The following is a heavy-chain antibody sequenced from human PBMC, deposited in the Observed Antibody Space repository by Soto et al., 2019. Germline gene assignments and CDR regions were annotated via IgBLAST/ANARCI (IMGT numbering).Heavy chain of an antibody. V-gene: IGHV2-5*02. D-gene: IGHD6-6*01. J-gene: IGHJ5*02. CDR3: AHSRYSSSAPGWFDT. CDR2: IYWDDDK. CDR1: GFSLSTSGGG. Sequence: SGPTLVNPTQPLTLTCTFSGFSLSTSGGGVGWIRQPPGKALEWLALIYWDDDKRYSPSLKNRLTITKDTSKNQVVLTMTNMDPVDTATFYCAHSRYSSSAPGWFDTWGQETLVTIYS.